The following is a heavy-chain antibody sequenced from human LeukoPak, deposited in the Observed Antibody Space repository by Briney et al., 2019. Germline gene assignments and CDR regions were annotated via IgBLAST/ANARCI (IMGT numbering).Heavy chain of an antibody. D-gene: IGHD3-9*01. CDR2: ITASSVTF. V-gene: IGHV3-48*03. CDR3: ARSLTGYDPLSAF. J-gene: IGHJ4*01. Sequence: SLSLSYEVSGFTFSNYAMNWVRQVPGTGLEWIAYITASSVTFYYAASVRSRFTISNDNAKISLFLQMDSLTVEDTAVYYCARSLTGYDPLSAFWGHGTLVTVS. CDR1: GFTFSNYA.